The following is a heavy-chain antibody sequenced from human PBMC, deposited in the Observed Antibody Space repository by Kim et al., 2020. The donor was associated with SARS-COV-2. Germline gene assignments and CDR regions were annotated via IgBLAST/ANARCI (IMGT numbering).Heavy chain of an antibody. CDR3: AKGYRVVVAATAFDY. V-gene: IGHV3-9*01. D-gene: IGHD2-15*01. Sequence: DSVKCRFTISRDNAKNSLYLQMNSLGAEDTALYYCAKGYRVVVAATAFDYWGQGTLVTVSS. J-gene: IGHJ4*02.